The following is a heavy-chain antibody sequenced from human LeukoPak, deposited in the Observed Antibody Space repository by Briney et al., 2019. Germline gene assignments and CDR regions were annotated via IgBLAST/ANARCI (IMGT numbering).Heavy chain of an antibody. CDR1: GYTFTSYG. CDR3: ARERGYSYGRGEFDY. CDR2: ISAYNGNT. D-gene: IGHD5-18*01. J-gene: IGHJ4*02. V-gene: IGHV1-18*01. Sequence: GASVKLSCKASGYTFTSYGISWVRQAPGQGLEWMGWISAYNGNTNYAQKLQGRVTMTTDTSTSTAYMELRSLRSDDTAVYYCARERGYSYGRGEFDYWGQGTLVTVSS.